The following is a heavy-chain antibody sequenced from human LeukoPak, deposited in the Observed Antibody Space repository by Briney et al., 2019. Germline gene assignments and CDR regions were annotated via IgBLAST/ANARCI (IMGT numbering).Heavy chain of an antibody. CDR3: AREDGYCSGGNCYSYFDS. D-gene: IGHD2-15*01. J-gene: IGHJ4*02. CDR2: IRFTGSYI. Sequence: GGSLRLSCAASGFTFSSYSMNWVRQAPGRGLEWVSSIRFTGSYIYYADSVKGRFTITRDNTRNSLFLQMYSLRAEDTAVYFCAREDGYCSGGNCYSYFDSWGQGTLVTVSS. CDR1: GFTFSSYS. V-gene: IGHV3-21*01.